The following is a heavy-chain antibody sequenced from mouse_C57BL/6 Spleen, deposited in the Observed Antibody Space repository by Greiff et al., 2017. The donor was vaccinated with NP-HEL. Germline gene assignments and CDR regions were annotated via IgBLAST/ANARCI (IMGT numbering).Heavy chain of an antibody. CDR3: AREGANWDYFDY. V-gene: IGHV1-76*01. J-gene: IGHJ2*01. CDR1: GYTFTDYY. Sequence: VQLHQSGAELVRPGASVKLSCKASGYTFTDYYINWVKQRPGQGLEWIARIYPGSGNTYYNEKFKGKATLTAEKSSSTAYMQLSSLTSEDSAVYFCAREGANWDYFDYWGQGTTLTVSS. CDR2: IYPGSGNT. D-gene: IGHD4-1*01.